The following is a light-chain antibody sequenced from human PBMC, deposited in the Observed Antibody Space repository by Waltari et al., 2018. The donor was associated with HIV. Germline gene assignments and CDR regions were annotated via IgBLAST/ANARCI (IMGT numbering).Light chain of an antibody. V-gene: IGLV3-25*03. J-gene: IGLJ3*02. CDR1: ALAKQY. CDR3: QSPDSSGNYPLV. CDR2: KDS. Sequence: SYELTQPPSVSVPPGQTARITGSGDALAKQYDYWYQQKPGQAPVLVIYKDSERPSGIPERFSGSSSGTKVTLTISGVQAEDEADYYCQSPDSSGNYPLVFGGGTKLTVL.